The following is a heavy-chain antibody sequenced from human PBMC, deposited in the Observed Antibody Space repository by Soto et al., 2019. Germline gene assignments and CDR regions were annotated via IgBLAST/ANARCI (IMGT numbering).Heavy chain of an antibody. Sequence: QVQLVESGGGVVQPGRSLRLSCAASGFNFGGYGMHWVRQAPGKGLEWVAITRHDGSNTYYADSVRGRFTISRDNSKNTLYLQMNSLTVEDTAVYYCVRDGVGATTYIGYFDYWGQGTLITVSS. CDR1: GFNFGGYG. J-gene: IGHJ4*02. CDR3: VRDGVGATTYIGYFDY. CDR2: TRHDGSNT. V-gene: IGHV3-33*01. D-gene: IGHD1-26*01.